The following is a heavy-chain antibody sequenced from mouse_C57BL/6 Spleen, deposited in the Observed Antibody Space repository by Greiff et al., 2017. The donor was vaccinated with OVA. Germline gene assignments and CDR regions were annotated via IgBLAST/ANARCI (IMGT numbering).Heavy chain of an antibody. V-gene: IGHV1-4*01. CDR3: ARSTDYYGSSYYAMDY. D-gene: IGHD1-1*01. CDR1: GYTFTSYT. Sequence: QVQLQQSGAELARPGASVKMSCKASGYTFTSYTMHWVKQRPGQGLEWIGYINPSSGYTKYNQKFKDKATLTADKSSSTAYMQLSSLTSEDSAVYYCARSTDYYGSSYYAMDYWGQGTSVTVSS. J-gene: IGHJ4*01. CDR2: INPSSGYT.